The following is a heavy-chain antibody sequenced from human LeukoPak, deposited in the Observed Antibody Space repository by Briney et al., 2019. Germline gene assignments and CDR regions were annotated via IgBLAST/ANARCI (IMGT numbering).Heavy chain of an antibody. V-gene: IGHV4-4*02. CDR2: IYHSGST. Sequence: MSSETLSLTCAVSGGSISSSNWWSWVRQPPGKGLEWIGEIYHSGSTNYNPSLKSRVTISVDTSKNQFSLRLSSVTAADTAVYYCARLGPDYWGQGTLVTVSS. CDR3: ARLGPDY. CDR1: GGSISSSNW. J-gene: IGHJ4*02.